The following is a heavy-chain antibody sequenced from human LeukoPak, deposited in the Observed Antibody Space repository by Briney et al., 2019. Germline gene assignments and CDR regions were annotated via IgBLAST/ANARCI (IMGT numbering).Heavy chain of an antibody. J-gene: IGHJ6*02. V-gene: IGHV4-34*01. CDR3: ARVGGTNYYYYGMDV. CDR2: INHSGST. D-gene: IGHD2-2*01. Sequence: SETLSLTCAVYGGSLSGYFWSWIRQPPGKGLEWIGEINHSGSTSHNPSLKSRVTISVDTSKNQFSLKLSSVTAADTAVYYCARVGGTNYYYYGMDVWGQGTTVTVS. CDR1: GGSLSGYF.